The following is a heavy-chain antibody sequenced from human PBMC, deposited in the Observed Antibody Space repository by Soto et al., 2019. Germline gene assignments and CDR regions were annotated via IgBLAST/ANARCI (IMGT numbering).Heavy chain of an antibody. D-gene: IGHD5-12*01. J-gene: IGHJ6*02. CDR1: GFTFSSHG. CDR3: ANDVDNTWSLGHGMDV. Sequence: LRLSCAASGFTFSSHGMHWVRQAPGKGLEWVAVIPYDGSTTYYAGSVKGRFTISRDNSKNTLYLQMNSLRTEDSAVYYCANDVDNTWSLGHGMDVWGQGTTVTVSS. V-gene: IGHV3-30*18. CDR2: IPYDGSTT.